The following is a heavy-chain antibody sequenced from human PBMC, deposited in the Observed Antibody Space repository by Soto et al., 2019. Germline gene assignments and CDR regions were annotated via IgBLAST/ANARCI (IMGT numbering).Heavy chain of an antibody. V-gene: IGHV6-1*01. Sequence: SQTLSLTCAISGDSVSSNSAAWNWIRQSPSRGLEWLGRTYYGSKWYNDYAVSVKSRITINPDTSKNQFSLQLNSVTPEDTAVYYCARDGSDSSSSEGWFDPWGQGTLVTVSS. CDR3: ARDGSDSSSSEGWFDP. CDR2: TYYGSKWYN. CDR1: GDSVSSNSAA. J-gene: IGHJ5*02. D-gene: IGHD6-6*01.